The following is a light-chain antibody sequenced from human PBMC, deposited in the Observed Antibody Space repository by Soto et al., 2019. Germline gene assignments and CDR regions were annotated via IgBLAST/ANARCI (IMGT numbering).Light chain of an antibody. CDR1: SGHSSYA. CDR3: QTWVTGIVV. Sequence: QSVLTQSPSASASLGASVKLTCTLSSGHSSYAIAWHQQQPEKGPRYLMNLNIDGSHSKGDGIPDRFSGASSGAERYHTISSLQSEDEADYYCQTWVTGIVVFGGGTKLTVL. J-gene: IGLJ2*01. CDR2: LNIDGSH. V-gene: IGLV4-69*01.